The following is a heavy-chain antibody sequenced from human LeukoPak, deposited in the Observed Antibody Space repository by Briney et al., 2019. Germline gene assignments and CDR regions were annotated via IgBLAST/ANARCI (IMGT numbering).Heavy chain of an antibody. V-gene: IGHV4-30-4*01. CDR3: ARLVVVTAIGADY. CDR1: GGSISSGDYY. J-gene: IGHJ4*02. CDR2: IYYSGST. Sequence: SQTLSLTCTVSGGSISSGDYYWSWIRQPPGKGLEWIGYIYYSGSTYYNPSLKSRVTISVDTSKNQFSLKLSSVTGADTAVYYCARLVVVTAIGADYWGQGTLVTVSS. D-gene: IGHD2-21*02.